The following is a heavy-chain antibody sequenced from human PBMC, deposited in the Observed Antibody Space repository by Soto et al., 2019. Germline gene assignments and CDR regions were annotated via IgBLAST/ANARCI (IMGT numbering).Heavy chain of an antibody. CDR2: INSRGDT. CDR1: GVSFRGYS. CDR3: ARALLGFSYGYGGYFDP. Sequence: SAETLSLTCFVSGVSFRGYSWSWFRQPPGKGLEWIGDINSRGDTNYSPSLKTRLTISLDTSNNHFSLRLASVTAADTAFYYCARALLGFSYGYGGYFDPWGQGTLVTVSS. D-gene: IGHD3-16*01. V-gene: IGHV4-34*01. J-gene: IGHJ4*02.